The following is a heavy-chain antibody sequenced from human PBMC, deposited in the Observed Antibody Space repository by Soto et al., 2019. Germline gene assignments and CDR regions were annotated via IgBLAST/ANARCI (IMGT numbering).Heavy chain of an antibody. V-gene: IGHV4-59*01. CDR2: IYYSGST. CDR3: ARDNSSGWPYYYYYGMDV. J-gene: IGHJ6*02. CDR1: GGSISSYY. Sequence: SDTLSLTCTVAGGSISSYYWSWIRQPPGKGLEWIGYIYYSGSTNYNPSLKSRVTISVDTSKNQFSLKLSSVTAADTAVYYCARDNSSGWPYYYYYGMDVWGQGTTVT. D-gene: IGHD6-19*01.